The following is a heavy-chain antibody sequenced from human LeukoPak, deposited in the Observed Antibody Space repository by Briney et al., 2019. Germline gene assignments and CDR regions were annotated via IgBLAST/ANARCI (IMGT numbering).Heavy chain of an antibody. CDR2: IYATET. CDR3: ARDSSGPIDY. V-gene: IGHV4-4*07. CDR1: GASISDYY. J-gene: IGHJ4*02. Sequence: PSETPSLTCNVSGASISDYYWSWIRQSAGKGLEWIGRIYATETDFNPSLKSRLTMSIDTSKNQFSLKLSSVTAADTAVYYCARDSSGPIDYWGQGTLVTVSS. D-gene: IGHD6-19*01.